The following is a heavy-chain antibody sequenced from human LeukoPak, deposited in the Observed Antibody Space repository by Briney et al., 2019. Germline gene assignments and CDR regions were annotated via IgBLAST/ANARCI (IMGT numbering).Heavy chain of an antibody. CDR1: GGSISSYY. V-gene: IGHV4-4*07. CDR2: IYTSGST. J-gene: IGHJ5*02. Sequence: SETLSLTCTVSGGSISSYYWSWIRQPAGKGLEWIGRIYTSGSTNYNPSLKSRVTMSVDTSKNQFSLKLSSVTAADTAVYYCARDGDLAYYYGSGSYSPPWFDPWGQGTPVTVSS. D-gene: IGHD3-10*01. CDR3: ARDGDLAYYYGSGSYSPPWFDP.